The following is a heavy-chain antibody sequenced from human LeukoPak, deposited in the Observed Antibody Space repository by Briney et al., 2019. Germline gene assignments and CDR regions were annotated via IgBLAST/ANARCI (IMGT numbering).Heavy chain of an antibody. CDR2: IYYGGGT. D-gene: IGHD6-6*01. CDR3: ARGLHSSSYPDY. CDR1: GDSISSKSYY. V-gene: IGHV4-39*07. Sequence: SETLSLTCSVSGDSISSKSYYCGWIRPPPVDWLEWIATIYYGGGTYYNPSLKGRATISFDASKNQFSLKLSSVTAADTAVYYCARGLHSSSYPDYWGQGTLVTVSS. J-gene: IGHJ4*02.